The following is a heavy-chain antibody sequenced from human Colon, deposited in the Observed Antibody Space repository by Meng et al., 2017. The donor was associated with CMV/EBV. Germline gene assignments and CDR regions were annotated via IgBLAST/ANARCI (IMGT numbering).Heavy chain of an antibody. CDR2: IHYSGNT. Sequence: SETLSLTCTVSGGSISSSSLYWGWIRQSPGRGLEWIGSIHYSGNTYRNPSLMSRVTLSVDTSKNQFSLNLRSVTAADTFIYYCARPSDNGWYYFDSWGQGTLVTVSS. CDR3: ARPSDNGWYYFDS. CDR1: GGSISSSSLY. D-gene: IGHD6-19*01. J-gene: IGHJ4*02. V-gene: IGHV4-39*01.